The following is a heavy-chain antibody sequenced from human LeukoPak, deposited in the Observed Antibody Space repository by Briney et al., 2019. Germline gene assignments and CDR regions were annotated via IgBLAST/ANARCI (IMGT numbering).Heavy chain of an antibody. CDR1: GGTFSSYA. CDR3: ARGTYSGSYEDYFDY. Sequence: ASVKVSCKASGGTFSSYAISWVRQAPGQGLEWMGGIIPIFGTANYAQKFQGRVTITTDESTSTAYMELSSLRSEDTAVYYCARGTYSGSYEDYFDYWGQGTLVTVSS. J-gene: IGHJ4*02. V-gene: IGHV1-69*05. D-gene: IGHD1-26*01. CDR2: IIPIFGTA.